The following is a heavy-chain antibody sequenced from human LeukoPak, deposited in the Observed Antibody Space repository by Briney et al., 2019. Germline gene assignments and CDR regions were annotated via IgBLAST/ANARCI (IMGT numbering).Heavy chain of an antibody. CDR1: GITLSGYW. J-gene: IGHJ4*02. V-gene: IGHV3-74*01. D-gene: IGHD1-1*01. CDR2: ISSDGTET. CDR3: SRDWKFDY. Sequence: GGSLRLSCVASGITLSGYWMHWVRQAPGKGLVWVSRISSDGTETDYADSVQGRFTISRDNAKNTLYLQMNSLRAEDTAVYYCSRDWKFDYWGQGTLVTVSS.